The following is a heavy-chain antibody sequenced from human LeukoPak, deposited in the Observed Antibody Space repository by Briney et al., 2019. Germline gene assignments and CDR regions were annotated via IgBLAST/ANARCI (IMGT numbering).Heavy chain of an antibody. CDR3: ARPQAQYSSGWYDY. V-gene: IGHV3-11*04. CDR1: GLTFSDYY. CDR2: ISSSGSTI. J-gene: IGHJ4*02. D-gene: IGHD6-19*01. Sequence: GGSLRLSCAASGLTFSDYYMSWIRQAPGKGLEWVSYISSSGSTIYYADSVKGRFTISRDNAKNSLYLQMNSLRAEDTAVYYCARPQAQYSSGWYDYWGQGTLVTVSS.